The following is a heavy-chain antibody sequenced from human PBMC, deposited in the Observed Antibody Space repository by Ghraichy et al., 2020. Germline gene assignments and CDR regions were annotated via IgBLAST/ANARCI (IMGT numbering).Heavy chain of an antibody. CDR3: AREGGVATIQTNYYYGMDV. CDR1: GYTFTSYY. CDR2: INPSGGST. D-gene: IGHD5-12*01. J-gene: IGHJ6*02. Sequence: ASVKVSCKASGYTFTSYYMHWVRQAPGQGLEWMGIINPSGGSTSYAQKFQGRVTMTRDTSTSTVYMELSSLRSEDTAVYYCAREGGVATIQTNYYYGMDVWGQGTTVTVSS. V-gene: IGHV1-46*01.